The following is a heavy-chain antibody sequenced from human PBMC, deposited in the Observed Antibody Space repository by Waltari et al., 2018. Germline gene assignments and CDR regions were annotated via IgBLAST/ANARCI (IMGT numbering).Heavy chain of an antibody. CDR2: ISAYNGNT. J-gene: IGHJ3*02. D-gene: IGHD1-1*01. CDR3: ARVRASGGNSAFDI. V-gene: IGHV1-18*01. Sequence: QLQLVQSGAEVKKPGASVKVSCKGSGFIFSNYGITWVRQAPGQGLEWMGWISAYNGNTNYEQKFQGRVTMTTDTSTSTAYMELRSLRSDDTAVYYCARVRASGGNSAFDIWGQGTMVTVSS. CDR1: GFIFSNYG.